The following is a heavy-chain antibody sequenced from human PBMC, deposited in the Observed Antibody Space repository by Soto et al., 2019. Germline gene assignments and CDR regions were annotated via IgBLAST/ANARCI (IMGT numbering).Heavy chain of an antibody. J-gene: IGHJ3*02. Sequence: PGESLKISCKGSGYSFTSYWIGWVRQMPGKGLEWMGIIYPGDSDTRYSPSFQGQVTISADKSISTAYLQWSSLKASDTAMYYCARAGPNYYDSSSTPWAFDIWGQGTMVTVSS. CDR2: IYPGDSDT. CDR3: ARAGPNYYDSSSTPWAFDI. CDR1: GYSFTSYW. V-gene: IGHV5-51*01. D-gene: IGHD3-22*01.